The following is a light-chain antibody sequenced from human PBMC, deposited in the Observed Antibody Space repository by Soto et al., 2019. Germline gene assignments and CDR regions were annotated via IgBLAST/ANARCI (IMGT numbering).Light chain of an antibody. CDR2: GAS. CDR3: KQSSAFPLT. Sequence: EILMTQSPDTLSVSPGERVTLSCRASRTVSNRLAWYQHKPGQAPRLLISGASTGATGIPPRFRGSGSGTEFTLTVDTLQSEDFATYFCKQSSAFPLTFGGGTKVDIK. CDR1: RTVSNR. V-gene: IGKV3-15*01. J-gene: IGKJ4*01.